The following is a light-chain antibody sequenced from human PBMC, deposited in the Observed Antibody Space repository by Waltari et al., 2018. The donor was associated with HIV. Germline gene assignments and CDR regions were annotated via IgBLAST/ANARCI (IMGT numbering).Light chain of an antibody. J-gene: IGLJ2*01. CDR1: ALLKQY. CDR3: QSADSSGTYPVV. CDR2: KDS. V-gene: IGLV3-25*03. Sequence: SYELTQPPSVSVSPGQTARTTCPGDALLKQYAYWYQQKPGQAPVVVIYKDSERPSGIPERFSGSSSGTTVTLTISGVQAEDEADYYCQSADSSGTYPVVFGGGTKLTVL.